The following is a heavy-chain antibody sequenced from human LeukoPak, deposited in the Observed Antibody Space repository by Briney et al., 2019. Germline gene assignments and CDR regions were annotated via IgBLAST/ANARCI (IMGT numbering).Heavy chain of an antibody. J-gene: IGHJ4*02. D-gene: IGHD5-12*01. CDR1: GFTFSSYS. CDR3: ARDLGYDYCFDY. V-gene: IGHV3-21*01. CDR2: ISSSSSYI. Sequence: GRSLRLSCAASGFTFSSYSMNWVRQAPGKGLEWVSSISSSSSYIYYADSGKGRFTISRDNANNSLYLQMNSLRAEDTAVYYCARDLGYDYCFDYWGQGTLVTVST.